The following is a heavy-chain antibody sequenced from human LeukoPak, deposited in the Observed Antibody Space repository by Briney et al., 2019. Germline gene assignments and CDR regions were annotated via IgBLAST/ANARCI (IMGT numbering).Heavy chain of an antibody. J-gene: IGHJ4*02. CDR3: AKDLVVPAATLVDY. V-gene: IGHV3-23*01. Sequence: GGSLRLSCAASGFTFSSYAMSWVRQAPGKGLEWVSAISGSGGSTYYADSVKGRFTISRDNSKNTLYLQMNSLRAEDTAVYYCAKDLVVPAATLVDYWAREPWSPSPQ. CDR2: ISGSGGST. CDR1: GFTFSSYA. D-gene: IGHD2-2*01.